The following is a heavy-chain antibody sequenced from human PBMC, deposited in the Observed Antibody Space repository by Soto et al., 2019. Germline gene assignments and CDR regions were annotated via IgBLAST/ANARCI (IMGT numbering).Heavy chain of an antibody. V-gene: IGHV3-33*01. D-gene: IGHD6-19*01. CDR1: GFTFSSYG. CDR3: ARVPGYSSGWYWYFDL. Sequence: QVQLVESGGGVVQPGRSLRLSCAASGFTFSSYGVHWVRQAPGKGLESVAVIWYDGSNKYYADSVKGRFTISRDNSKNTLYLQLNSLRAEDTAVYYCARVPGYSSGWYWYFDLWGRGTLVTVSS. J-gene: IGHJ2*01. CDR2: IWYDGSNK.